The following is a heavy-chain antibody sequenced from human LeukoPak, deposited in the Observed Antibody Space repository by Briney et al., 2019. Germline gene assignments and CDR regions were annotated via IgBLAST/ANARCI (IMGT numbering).Heavy chain of an antibody. Sequence: SETLSLTCTVSGGSISSYYWSWIRQTPGKGLEWIGYIYYSGSTNYNPSLKSRVTISVDTSKNQFSLKLSSVTAADTAVYYCARAVSLGAFDIWGQGTMVTVSS. V-gene: IGHV4-59*01. CDR3: ARAVSLGAFDI. D-gene: IGHD7-27*01. CDR1: GGSISSYY. CDR2: IYYSGST. J-gene: IGHJ3*02.